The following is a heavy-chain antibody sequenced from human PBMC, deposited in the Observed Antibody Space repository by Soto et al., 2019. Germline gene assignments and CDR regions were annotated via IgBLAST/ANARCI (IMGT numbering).Heavy chain of an antibody. CDR1: VFTFSSYS. D-gene: IGHD3-10*01. Sequence: GGSLRLCCAASVFTFSSYSMNWCRQAPGKGLEWVSSISSSSSYIYYADSVKGRFTISRDNAKNSLYLQMNSLRAEDTAVYYCARGFPKSASANDYWGQGTLVTVSS. CDR3: ARGFPKSASANDY. CDR2: ISSSSSYI. V-gene: IGHV3-21*01. J-gene: IGHJ4*02.